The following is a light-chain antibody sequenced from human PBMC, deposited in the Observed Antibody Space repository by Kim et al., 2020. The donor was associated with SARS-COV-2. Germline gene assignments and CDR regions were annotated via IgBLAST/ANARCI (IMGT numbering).Light chain of an antibody. V-gene: IGKV2-28*01. J-gene: IGKJ2*01. CDR1: QSLVYSDGKIY. Sequence: ETASISCRTSQSLVYSDGKIYLDRYLQKPGQPPQLLIYLTSDRASGVPDRFSGSGSATDFTLKISRVEAEDVGIYYCMQALQTPNTFGQGTKLEI. CDR2: LTS. CDR3: MQALQTPNT.